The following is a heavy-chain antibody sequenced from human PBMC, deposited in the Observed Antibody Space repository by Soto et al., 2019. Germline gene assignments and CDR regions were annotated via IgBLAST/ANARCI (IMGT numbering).Heavy chain of an antibody. CDR2: IYHSGST. V-gene: IGHV4-4*02. Sequence: PSETLSLTCVVSDGSISTYDWWTWVRQPPGKGLEWIGEIYHSGSTNYNPSLKSRVTISVDKSKNQFSLKLSSVTAADTAVYYCARIGAGYYYYGMDVWGQGTTVTVSS. CDR1: DGSISTYDW. J-gene: IGHJ6*02. D-gene: IGHD3-16*01. CDR3: ARIGAGYYYYGMDV.